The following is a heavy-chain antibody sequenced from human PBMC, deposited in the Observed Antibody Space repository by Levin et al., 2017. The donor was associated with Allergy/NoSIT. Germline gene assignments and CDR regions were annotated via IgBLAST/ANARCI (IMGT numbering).Heavy chain of an antibody. Sequence: GGSLRLSCAASGFTFSSYAMHWVRQAPGKGLEWVAVISYDGSNKYYADSVKGRFTISRDNSKNTLYLQMNSLRAEDTAVYYCAREEGDIVVVVAATGPLLDYWGQGTLVTVSS. V-gene: IGHV3-30*04. CDR1: GFTFSSYA. CDR2: ISYDGSNK. J-gene: IGHJ4*02. CDR3: AREEGDIVVVVAATGPLLDY. D-gene: IGHD2-15*01.